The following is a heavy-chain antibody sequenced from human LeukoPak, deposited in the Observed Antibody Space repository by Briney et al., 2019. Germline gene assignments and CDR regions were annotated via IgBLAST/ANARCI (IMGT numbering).Heavy chain of an antibody. D-gene: IGHD3-22*01. CDR1: GDSISGVY. CDR3: ASGYYYDSSGYYYTQYFQH. V-gene: IGHV4-59*08. CDR2: VYYSGDT. J-gene: IGHJ1*01. Sequence: SETLSLTCTVSGDSISGVYWSWIRQPPGKGLEWIGYVYYSGDTNYNPSLKSRVTMSLDTSKNQVSLRLSSVTAADTAVYYCASGYYYDSSGYYYTQYFQHWGQGTLVTVSS.